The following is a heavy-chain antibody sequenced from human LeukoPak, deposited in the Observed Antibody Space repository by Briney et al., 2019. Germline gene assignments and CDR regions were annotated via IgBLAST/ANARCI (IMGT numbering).Heavy chain of an antibody. J-gene: IGHJ4*02. CDR3: ARLYRPATRFDY. CDR1: DDSITMNH. CDR2: VDHTGST. D-gene: IGHD5-24*01. V-gene: IGHV4-59*01. Sequence: SETLSLNCSVSDDSITMNHWTWLPPPPGQGLEWIGNVDHTGSTKSNPSLNGRVSISRDTSNSFFSLKLRSVTAADTAVYFCARLYRPATRFDYWGQGTLVTVSS.